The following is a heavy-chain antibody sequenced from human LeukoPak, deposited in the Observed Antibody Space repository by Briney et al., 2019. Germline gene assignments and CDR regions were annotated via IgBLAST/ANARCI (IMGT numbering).Heavy chain of an antibody. D-gene: IGHD2-2*01. CDR2: IIPIFGTA. V-gene: IGHV1-69*13. CDR3: ARGFVVPAARAFYYYYYMDV. J-gene: IGHJ6*03. CDR1: GGTFRNYL. Sequence: APVKVSCKASGGTFRNYLITWVRQAPGQGLEWMGGIIPIFGTANYAQKFQGRVTITADESTSTAYMELSSLRSEDTAVYYCARGFVVPAARAFYYYYYMDVWGKGTTVTVSS.